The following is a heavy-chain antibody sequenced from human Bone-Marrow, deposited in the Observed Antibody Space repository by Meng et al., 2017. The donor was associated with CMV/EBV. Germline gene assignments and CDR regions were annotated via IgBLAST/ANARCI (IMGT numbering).Heavy chain of an antibody. V-gene: IGHV3-48*03. Sequence: GGSLRRSCAAAGFTFSSYEMNWVRQAPGKGLEWVSYISSSGSTIYYADSVKGRFTISRDNAKNSLYLQMNSLRAEDTAVYYCVRSDYGGKGVYFDYWGQGTLVTVSS. J-gene: IGHJ4*02. CDR2: ISSSGSTI. D-gene: IGHD4-23*01. CDR1: GFTFSSYE. CDR3: VRSDYGGKGVYFDY.